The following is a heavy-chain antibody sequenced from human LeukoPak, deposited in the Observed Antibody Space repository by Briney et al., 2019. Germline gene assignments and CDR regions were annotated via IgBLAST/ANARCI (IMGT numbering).Heavy chain of an antibody. CDR1: GGSFSGYY. Sequence: PSETLSLTCAVYGGSFSGYYWSWIRQPPGKGLEWIGEINHSGSTNYNPSLKSRVTISVDTSKNQFSLKLSSVTAADTAVYYCARGPEMVRGVSYWFDPWGQGTLVTVSS. V-gene: IGHV4-34*01. D-gene: IGHD3-10*01. CDR3: ARGPEMVRGVSYWFDP. J-gene: IGHJ5*02. CDR2: INHSGST.